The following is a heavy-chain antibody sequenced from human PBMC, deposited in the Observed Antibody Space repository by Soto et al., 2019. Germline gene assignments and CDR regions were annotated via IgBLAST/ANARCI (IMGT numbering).Heavy chain of an antibody. CDR2: IYPGDSDT. J-gene: IGHJ6*02. D-gene: IGHD3-9*01. Sequence: PGESLKISCKGSGYSFTSYWIGWVRQMPGKGLEWMGIIYPGDSDTRYSPSFQGQVTISADKSISTAYLQWSSLKASDTAMYYCARGFGYDILTGYYYYYGMDVWGHGTTVTVSS. V-gene: IGHV5-51*01. CDR1: GYSFTSYW. CDR3: ARGFGYDILTGYYYYYGMDV.